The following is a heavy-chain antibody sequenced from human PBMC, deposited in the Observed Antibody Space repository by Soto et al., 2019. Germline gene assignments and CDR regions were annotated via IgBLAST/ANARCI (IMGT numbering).Heavy chain of an antibody. CDR3: ASSVGITYFDY. CDR2: IDVGSANA. D-gene: IGHD1-20*01. Sequence: SVKVSCKTSGFTFSSSAVHWVRQARGHRLQWIGWIDVGSANANYAQMLQERVTISRDMSTSTAYMELSSLRSEDTAVYYCASSVGITYFDYWGQGTLVTVSS. CDR1: GFTFSSSA. V-gene: IGHV1-58*01. J-gene: IGHJ4*02.